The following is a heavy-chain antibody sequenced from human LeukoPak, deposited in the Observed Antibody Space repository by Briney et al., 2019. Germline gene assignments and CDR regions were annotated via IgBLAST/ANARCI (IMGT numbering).Heavy chain of an antibody. V-gene: IGHV4-39*01. CDR1: GGSISSSSYY. CDR2: IYYSGST. CDR3: ATSGGPLNWFDP. J-gene: IGHJ5*02. Sequence: SETLSLTCTVSGGSISSSSYYWGWIRQPPGKGLEWIGSIYYSGSTYYNPSLKSRVTISVDMSKNQFSLKLSSVTAADTAVYYCATSGGPLNWFDPWGQGTLVTVSS.